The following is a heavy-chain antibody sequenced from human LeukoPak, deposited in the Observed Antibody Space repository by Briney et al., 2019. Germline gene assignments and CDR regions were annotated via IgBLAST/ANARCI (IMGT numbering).Heavy chain of an antibody. CDR2: ISSSGSTI. D-gene: IGHD3-10*01. Sequence: GGTLRLSCAASGFTFSDYYMSWIRQAPGKGLEGVSYISSSGSTIYYADSVKGRFTISRDNAKNSLYLKMNSLTAEDTALYYCARVTYTMVREVIKGHHCFNPWGQGTPVPSPQ. CDR1: GFTFSDYY. CDR3: ARVTYTMVREVIKGHHCFNP. J-gene: IGHJ5*02. V-gene: IGHV3-11*01.